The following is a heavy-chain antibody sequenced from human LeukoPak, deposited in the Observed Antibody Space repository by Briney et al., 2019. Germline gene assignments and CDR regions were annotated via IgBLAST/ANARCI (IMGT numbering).Heavy chain of an antibody. Sequence: GASVKVSCMASGYTFTSYGISWVRQAPGQGLEWMGWISAYNGNTNYAQKLQGRVTMTTDTSASTAYMELRSLRSDDTAVYYCARGITATYLVRGVTLTFDHWGQGTLVTVSS. CDR3: ARGITATYLVRGVTLTFDH. D-gene: IGHD3-10*01. CDR2: ISAYNGNT. J-gene: IGHJ4*02. CDR1: GYTFTSYG. V-gene: IGHV1-18*01.